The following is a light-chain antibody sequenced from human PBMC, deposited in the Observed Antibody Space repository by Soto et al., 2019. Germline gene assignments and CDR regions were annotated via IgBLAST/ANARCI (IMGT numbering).Light chain of an antibody. CDR1: QSVYSN. CDR2: ESS. J-gene: IGKJ4*01. Sequence: EIVMTQSPATLSLSPGERATLSCRASQSVYSNLAWYQQKPGQTPRLLIYESSTRATGIPARFSGGGSGTEFTLTISSLQSEEFADDFCRQYQICPLTFGGGTKVEIK. V-gene: IGKV3-15*01. CDR3: RQYQICPLT.